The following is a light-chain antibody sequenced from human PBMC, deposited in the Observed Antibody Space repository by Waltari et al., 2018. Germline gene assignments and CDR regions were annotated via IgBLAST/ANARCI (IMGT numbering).Light chain of an antibody. Sequence: DIQMTQSPSTLSASVGDRVTVSSRASQNVGTWLAWYQQKPGKAPKLLVYMASSLESGVPSRFSGSGSGTEFTLTISSLQPDDFATYSCQQYSSFSTFGQGTKV. V-gene: IGKV1-5*03. J-gene: IGKJ2*01. CDR3: QQYSSFST. CDR1: QNVGTW. CDR2: MAS.